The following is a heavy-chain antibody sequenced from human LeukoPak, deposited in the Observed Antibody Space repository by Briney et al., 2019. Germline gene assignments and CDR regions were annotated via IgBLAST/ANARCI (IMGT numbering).Heavy chain of an antibody. CDR1: GFTFSSYW. CDR3: AREHVDLAVAASGSFDL. Sequence: TGGSLRLSCAASGFTFSSYWMHWVRQAPGKGLVWVSRIISDGSSTSYADSVKGRFTISRDNAKNTLYLQMNSLRAEDTAVYYCAREHVDLAVAASGSFDLGGLGTMVTVSS. CDR2: IISDGSST. D-gene: IGHD6-19*01. V-gene: IGHV3-74*01. J-gene: IGHJ3*01.